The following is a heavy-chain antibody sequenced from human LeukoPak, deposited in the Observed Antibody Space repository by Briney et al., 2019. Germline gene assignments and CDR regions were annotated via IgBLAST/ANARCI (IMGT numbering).Heavy chain of an antibody. D-gene: IGHD3-22*01. CDR1: GGSFSGYY. J-gene: IGHJ4*02. CDR2: INHSGST. CDR3: ARRSDVVRGGYDSSGYLVDY. V-gene: IGHV4-34*01. Sequence: SETLSLTCAVYGGSFSGYYWSWIRQPPGKGLEWIGEINHSGSTSYNPSLKSRVTISVATSKNQSNLKLSSVTAADTAVYYCARRSDVVRGGYDSSGYLVDYWGQGTLVTVSS.